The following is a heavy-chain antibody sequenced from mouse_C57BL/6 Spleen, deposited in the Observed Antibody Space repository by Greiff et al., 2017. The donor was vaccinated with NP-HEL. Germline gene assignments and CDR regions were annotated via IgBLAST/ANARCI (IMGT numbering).Heavy chain of an antibody. D-gene: IGHD2-1*01. CDR2: IYPSDSET. Sequence: QVQLQQSGAELVRPGSSVKLSCKASGYTFTSYWMDWVKQRPGQGLEWIGNIYPSDSETHYNQKFKDKATLTVDKSSSTAYMQLSSLTSEDSAVYYCASLYYGNYRYFDVWGTGTTVTVSS. V-gene: IGHV1-61*01. J-gene: IGHJ1*03. CDR3: ASLYYGNYRYFDV. CDR1: GYTFTSYW.